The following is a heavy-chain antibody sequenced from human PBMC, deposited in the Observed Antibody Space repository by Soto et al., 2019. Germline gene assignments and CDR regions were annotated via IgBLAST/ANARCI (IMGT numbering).Heavy chain of an antibody. Sequence: GASVKVSCKASGGTFSSYAISWVRQAPGQGLEWMGGIIPIFGTANYAQKFQGRVTITADKSTSTAYMELSSLRSEDTAVYYCARNIAARPGPYYYYGMDVWGQGTTVTVSS. CDR1: GGTFSSYA. D-gene: IGHD6-6*01. CDR3: ARNIAARPGPYYYYGMDV. J-gene: IGHJ6*02. CDR2: IIPIFGTA. V-gene: IGHV1-69*06.